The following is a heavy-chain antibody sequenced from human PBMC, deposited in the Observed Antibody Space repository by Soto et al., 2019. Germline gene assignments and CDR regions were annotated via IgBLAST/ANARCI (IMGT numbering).Heavy chain of an antibody. J-gene: IGHJ5*02. CDR1: GYTFTSYG. D-gene: IGHD2-8*01. CDR2: ISAYNGNT. Sequence: ASVKVSCKASGYTFTSYGISWVRQAPGQGLEWMGWISAYNGNTNYAQKLQGRVTMTTDTSTSTAYMELRSLRSDDTAVYYCARDGYYCTNGVCYDNWFDPWGQGTLVTVSS. CDR3: ARDGYYCTNGVCYDNWFDP. V-gene: IGHV1-18*01.